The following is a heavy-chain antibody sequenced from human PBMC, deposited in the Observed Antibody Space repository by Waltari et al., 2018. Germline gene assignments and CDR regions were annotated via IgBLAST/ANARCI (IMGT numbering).Heavy chain of an antibody. J-gene: IGHJ6*02. D-gene: IGHD3-9*01. CDR3: ARDLGYDILTGLRYYYYGMDV. V-gene: IGHV1-69*11. CDR2: LGTA. Sequence: LGTANYAQKFQGRVTITADESTSTAYMELSSLRSEDTAVYYCARDLGYDILTGLRYYYYGMDVWGQGTTVTVSS.